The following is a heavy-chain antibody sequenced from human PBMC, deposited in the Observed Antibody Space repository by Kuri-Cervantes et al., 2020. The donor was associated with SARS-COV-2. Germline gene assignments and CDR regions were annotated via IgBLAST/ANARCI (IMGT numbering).Heavy chain of an antibody. D-gene: IGHD4-17*01. J-gene: IGHJ4*02. CDR2: IYSGGST. CDR1: GFTVSSNY. Sequence: GESLKISCAASGFTVSSNYMSWVRQAPGKGLEWVSVIYSGGSTYYADSVKGRFTISRDNSKNTLYLQMNSLRAEDTAVYYCASYGDYEGYWGQGTLVTVSS. CDR3: ASYGDYEGY. V-gene: IGHV3-66*02.